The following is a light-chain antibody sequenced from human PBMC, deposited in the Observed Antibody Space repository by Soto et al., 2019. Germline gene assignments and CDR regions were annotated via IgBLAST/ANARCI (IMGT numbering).Light chain of an antibody. CDR1: TSDVGGYNY. Sequence: QSALTQPASVSGFPGQSIIISCTGTTSDVGGYNYVSWYQQHPCKAPKLIIYDGTNRPSGVSHRFSGSKSGNTASLTISGLQAEDEADYYCNSYTSSSTPYVFGTRTKLTVL. J-gene: IGLJ1*01. CDR2: DGT. CDR3: NSYTSSSTPYV. V-gene: IGLV2-14*03.